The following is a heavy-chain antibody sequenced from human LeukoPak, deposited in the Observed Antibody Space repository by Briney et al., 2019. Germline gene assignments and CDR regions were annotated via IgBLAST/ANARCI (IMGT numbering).Heavy chain of an antibody. CDR2: ISAYNGNT. CDR1: GYTFTSYG. J-gene: IGHJ4*02. CDR3: ARVDIVVAVAATFRVIDY. V-gene: IGHV1-18*01. Sequence: ASVKVSCKASGYTFTSYGISWVRQAPGQGLEWMGWISAYNGNTNYAQKLQGRVTMTTDTSTSTAYMELRSLRSDDTAVYYCARVDIVVAVAATFRVIDYWGQGTLVTVSS. D-gene: IGHD2-15*01.